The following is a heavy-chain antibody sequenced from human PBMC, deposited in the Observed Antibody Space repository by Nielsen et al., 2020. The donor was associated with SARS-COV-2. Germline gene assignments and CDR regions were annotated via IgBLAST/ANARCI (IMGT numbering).Heavy chain of an antibody. V-gene: IGHV4-59*13. CDR1: GGSISSYY. Sequence: SETLSLTCTVAGGSISSYYWSWIRQPPGKGLEWIGYIYYSGSTNYNPSLKSRVTISVDTSKNQLSLKLSSVTAADTAVYYCARGTYYYGMDVWGQGTTVTVSS. CDR2: IYYSGST. CDR3: ARGTYYYGMDV. J-gene: IGHJ6*02.